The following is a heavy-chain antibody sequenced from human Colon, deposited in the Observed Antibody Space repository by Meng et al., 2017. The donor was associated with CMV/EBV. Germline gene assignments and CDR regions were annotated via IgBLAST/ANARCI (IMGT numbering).Heavy chain of an antibody. CDR2: IIPILGIA. J-gene: IGHJ5*02. V-gene: IGHV1-69*02. CDR3: ARARSLHCSSTSCRSNGFDP. Sequence: FSSYTISWVRQAPGQGLEWMGRIIPILGIANYAQKFQGRVTITADKSTSTAYMELSSLRSEDTAVYYCARARSLHCSSTSCRSNGFDPWGQGTLVTVSS. CDR1: FSSYT. D-gene: IGHD2-2*01.